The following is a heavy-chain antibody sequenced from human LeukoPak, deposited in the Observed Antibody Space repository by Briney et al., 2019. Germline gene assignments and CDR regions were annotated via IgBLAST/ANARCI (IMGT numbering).Heavy chain of an antibody. CDR3: ASRKLGNDY. CDR1: IDSNNNYY. D-gene: IGHD7-27*01. J-gene: IGHJ4*02. CDR2: IYDSGST. Sequence: SETLSLTCALSIDSNNNYYWSCLRHPPGRGVECIGHIYDSGSTNYNPSLKSRVTISADTSQNQLSMKLSSVNAADTAVYYCASRKLGNDYWGQGTLVTVSS. V-gene: IGHV4-59*01.